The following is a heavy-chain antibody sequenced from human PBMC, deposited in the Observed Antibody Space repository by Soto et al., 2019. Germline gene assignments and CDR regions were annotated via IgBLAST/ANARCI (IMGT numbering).Heavy chain of an antibody. V-gene: IGHV3-23*01. D-gene: IGHD3-3*01. CDR2: ISGSGGST. Sequence: GGSLRLSCAASGFTFSSYAMSWVRQAPGKGLEWVSAISGSGGSTYYADSVKGRFTISRDNSKNTLYLQMNSLRAEDTAVYYCAKAPVERDFWSGYYLGYYYYGMDVWGQGTTVTVSS. CDR1: GFTFSSYA. J-gene: IGHJ6*02. CDR3: AKAPVERDFWSGYYLGYYYYGMDV.